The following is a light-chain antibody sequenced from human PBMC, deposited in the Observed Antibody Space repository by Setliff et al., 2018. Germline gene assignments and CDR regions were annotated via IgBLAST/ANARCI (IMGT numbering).Light chain of an antibody. CDR1: RSNIGAGYD. CDR2: DNN. CDR3: QSYDSTLNSYV. J-gene: IGLJ1*01. Sequence: QSSLTQPPSVSGAPGQRVTISCTGSRSNIGAGYDVHWYQQPPGAAPKLLIYDNNNRPAGVSDRFSGSKSGTSASLAITGLQAEDEADYFCQSYDSTLNSYVFGTGTKVTVL. V-gene: IGLV1-40*01.